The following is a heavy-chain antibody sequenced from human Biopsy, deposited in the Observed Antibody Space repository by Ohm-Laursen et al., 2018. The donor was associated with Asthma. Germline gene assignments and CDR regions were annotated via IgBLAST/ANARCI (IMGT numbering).Heavy chain of an antibody. D-gene: IGHD6-19*01. J-gene: IGHJ4*02. CDR2: ISYDGSNK. CDR1: GFVFSQCG. CDR3: SREEPTSGWYQGSILR. V-gene: IGHV3-30*03. Sequence: SLRLSCTASGFVFSQCGMHRVRQAPGKGLEWVACISYDGSNKYYADSVKGRSTISRDNSKNTLYLQMNSLRAEDTAVYYCSREEPTSGWYQGSILRWGQGTLVTVSS.